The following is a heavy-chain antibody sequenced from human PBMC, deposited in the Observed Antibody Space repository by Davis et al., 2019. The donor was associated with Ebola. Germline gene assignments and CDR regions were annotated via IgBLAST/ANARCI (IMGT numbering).Heavy chain of an antibody. J-gene: IGHJ5*02. V-gene: IGHV1-8*01. Sequence: AASVKVSCKASGYTFTGYDINWVRQATGQGLEWMGWMNPNSGNTGYAQKFQGRVTMTTDTSTSTAYMELRSLRSDDTAVYYCATELTMVRGVIITWFDPWGQGTLVTVSS. CDR3: ATELTMVRGVIITWFDP. CDR2: MNPNSGNT. CDR1: GYTFTGYD. D-gene: IGHD3-10*01.